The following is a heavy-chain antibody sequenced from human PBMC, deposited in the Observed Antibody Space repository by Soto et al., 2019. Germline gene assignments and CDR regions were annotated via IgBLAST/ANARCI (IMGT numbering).Heavy chain of an antibody. J-gene: IGHJ1*01. CDR2: IYYSGST. CDR3: ARYQQYFQH. V-gene: IGHV4-59*08. Sequence: QVQLQESGPGLVKPSETLSLTCTVSGGSISSYYWSWIRQPRGKGLEWIGYIYYSGSTNYNPSLKSRFTMSVDTPKYHFFLNLTSVSAADTAVYYCARYQQYFQHWGQGTLVTVSS. CDR1: GGSISSYY.